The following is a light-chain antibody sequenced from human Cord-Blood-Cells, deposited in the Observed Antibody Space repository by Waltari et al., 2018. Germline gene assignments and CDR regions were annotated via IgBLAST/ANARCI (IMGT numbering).Light chain of an antibody. CDR1: TGAVTSGYY. CDR3: LLYYGGAQLV. V-gene: IGLV7-43*01. J-gene: IGLJ3*02. Sequence: QTVVTQEPSLPVSPGGTVTLTCAYSTGAVTSGYYPNWYQQKPGQAPRALIYSTSNKHPWTPARFSGSLLGGKAALTLSGVQPEDEAEYYCLLYYGGAQLVFGGGTKLTVL. CDR2: STS.